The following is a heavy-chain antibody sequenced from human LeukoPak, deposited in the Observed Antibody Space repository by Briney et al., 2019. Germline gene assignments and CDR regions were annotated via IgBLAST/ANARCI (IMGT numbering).Heavy chain of an antibody. D-gene: IGHD3-16*02. CDR3: AYRTGFAY. J-gene: IGHJ4*02. CDR2: ISVSGDYT. Sequence: PGGSLRLSCVVSGLTFTNYDMSWVRQAPGKGLEWVSTISVSGDYTYYPDSVKGRFTISRDNSKNTLYLQMNSLRAEDTAVYYCAYRTGFAYWGQGTLVTVSS. CDR1: GLTFTNYD. V-gene: IGHV3-23*01.